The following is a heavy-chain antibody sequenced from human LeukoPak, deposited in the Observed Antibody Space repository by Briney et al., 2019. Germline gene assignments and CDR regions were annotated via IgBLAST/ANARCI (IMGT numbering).Heavy chain of an antibody. Sequence: GGSLRLSCAASGFSFSSYWMSWVRQAPGKGLEWVANIQSDGSVQQYVDSVKGRLTISRDNAKNSLYLQLNSMRAEDTAVYYCARIPRGSGWSFLDFWGQGTLVTVTS. CDR2: IQSDGSVQ. V-gene: IGHV3-7*01. J-gene: IGHJ4*02. D-gene: IGHD6-19*01. CDR3: ARIPRGSGWSFLDF. CDR1: GFSFSSYW.